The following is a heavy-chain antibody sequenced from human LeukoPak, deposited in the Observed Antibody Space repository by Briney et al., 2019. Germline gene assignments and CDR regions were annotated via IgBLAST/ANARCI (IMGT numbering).Heavy chain of an antibody. Sequence: ASVKVSCKASGGTVSRYPISWVRQAPGQGLEWMGGIIPIFGTANYAQKFQGRVTITADESTSTAYMELSSLRSEDTAVYYCARAYMTATRHFDYWGQGTLVTVSS. V-gene: IGHV1-69*13. CDR1: GGTVSRYP. J-gene: IGHJ4*02. CDR3: ARAYMTATRHFDY. CDR2: IIPIFGTA. D-gene: IGHD2-21*02.